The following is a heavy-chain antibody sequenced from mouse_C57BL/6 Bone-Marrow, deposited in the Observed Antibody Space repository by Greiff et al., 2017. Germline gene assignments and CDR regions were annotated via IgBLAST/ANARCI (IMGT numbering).Heavy chain of an antibody. CDR1: GFTFSSYA. V-gene: IGHV5-4*01. CDR2: ISDGGSYT. CDR3: AGDGVTHWYFDV. Sequence: EVKLVESGGGLVKPGGSLKLSCAASGFTFSSYAMSWVRQTPEKRLEWVATISDGGSYTYYPDNVKGRFTISRDNAKNNLYLQMSHLKSEDTARYYCAGDGVTHWYFDVWGTGTTVTVSS. D-gene: IGHD2-12*01. J-gene: IGHJ1*03.